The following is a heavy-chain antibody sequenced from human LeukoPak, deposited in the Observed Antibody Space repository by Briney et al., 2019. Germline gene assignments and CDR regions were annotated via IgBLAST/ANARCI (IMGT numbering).Heavy chain of an antibody. Sequence: SETLSLTCAVSGVSISSSNWWSWVRQPPGKGLEWIGEIYHSGSTNYNPSLKSRVTISVDKSKNQFSLKLSSVTAADTAVYYCARAGSNYDSSGYGFDYWGQGTLVTVS. CDR2: IYHSGST. CDR3: ARAGSNYDSSGYGFDY. V-gene: IGHV4-4*02. J-gene: IGHJ4*02. D-gene: IGHD3-22*01. CDR1: GVSISSSNW.